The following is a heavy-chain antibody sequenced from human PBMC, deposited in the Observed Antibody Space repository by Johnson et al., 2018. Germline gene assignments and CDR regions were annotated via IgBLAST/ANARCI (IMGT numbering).Heavy chain of an antibody. CDR3: EGEIAAAATVGNY. CDR1: GFTFSSYG. D-gene: IGHD6-13*01. J-gene: IGHJ4*02. V-gene: IGHV3-30*03. Sequence: QVQLVESGGGVVQPGRSLRLSCAASGFTFSSYGMHWVRQAPGKGLEWVAAISKDGNNKIYGDSVKGRFTISRDNSKNTVYRQMNSLRTEDTAVYYCEGEIAAAATVGNYWGQGPLVTVSS. CDR2: ISKDGNNK.